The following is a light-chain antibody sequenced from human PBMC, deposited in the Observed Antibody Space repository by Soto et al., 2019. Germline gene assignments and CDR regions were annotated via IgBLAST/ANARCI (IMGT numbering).Light chain of an antibody. J-gene: IGKJ3*01. V-gene: IGKV1-12*01. CDR2: AAS. CDR1: QAISNW. Sequence: DIQMTQSPSSVSASVGDRVTITCRASQAISNWLAWYQQKPGKAPKLLIYAASSLHSGVPSRFYGSGYGTDFTLTISSLQPEDFAIYYCQQANSLPFTFGPGTKVDIK. CDR3: QQANSLPFT.